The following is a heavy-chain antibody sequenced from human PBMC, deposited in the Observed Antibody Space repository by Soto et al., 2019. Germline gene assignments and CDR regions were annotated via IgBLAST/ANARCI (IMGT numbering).Heavy chain of an antibody. D-gene: IGHD3-10*01. V-gene: IGHV1-18*01. CDR2: ISAYNGNT. Sequence: QVQLVQSGAEVKKPGASVKVSCKASGYTFTSYGISWVRQAPGQGLEWMGWISAYNGNTNYAQKLQGRVTMTTDTSTSTAYMELRSLRAADTAVYYCARDGLSMVRGVMLDLYYYYGMDVWGQGTTVTVSS. CDR3: ARDGLSMVRGVMLDLYYYYGMDV. J-gene: IGHJ6*02. CDR1: GYTFTSYG.